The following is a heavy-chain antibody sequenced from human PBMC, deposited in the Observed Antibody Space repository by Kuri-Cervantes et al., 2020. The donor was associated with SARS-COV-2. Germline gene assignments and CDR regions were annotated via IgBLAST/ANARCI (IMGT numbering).Heavy chain of an antibody. CDR1: GFTFSSYA. Sequence: GESLKIACAASGFTFSSYAISCVRQAPGKGLEWVSAISGSGGRTYYADSVKGRFTISRDNSKNTLYLHMNSLRAEDTAVYYCATGWSLAIWGQGTLVTVSS. CDR3: ATGWSLAI. V-gene: IGHV3-23*01. J-gene: IGHJ4*02. CDR2: ISGSGGRT. D-gene: IGHD2-8*01.